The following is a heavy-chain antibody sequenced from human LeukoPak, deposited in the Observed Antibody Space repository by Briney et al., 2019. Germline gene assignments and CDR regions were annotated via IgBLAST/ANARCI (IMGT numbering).Heavy chain of an antibody. CDR1: GGSISSGSYY. CDR3: ATEPYYYGSGSYY. D-gene: IGHD3-10*01. CDR2: IYTSGST. J-gene: IGHJ4*02. V-gene: IGHV4-61*02. Sequence: SETLSLTCTASGGSISSGSYYWSWIRQPAGKGLEWIGRIYTSGSTNYNPSLKSRVTISVDTSKNQFSLKLRSVTAADTAVYYFATEPYYYGSGSYYWGQGTLVTVSS.